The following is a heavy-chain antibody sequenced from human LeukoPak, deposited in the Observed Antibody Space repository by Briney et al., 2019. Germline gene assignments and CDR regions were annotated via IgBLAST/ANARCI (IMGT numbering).Heavy chain of an antibody. Sequence: GGSLRLSCAASGFSFSSNSMNWVRQAPGKGLEWVSGISGSGGSTYLADSVKGRFTISRDNSKNTLYLQMNSLRADDTAVYYCAKDRPTVYSSSWLHFLDSWGQGTLVTVSS. V-gene: IGHV3-23*01. CDR3: AKDRPTVYSSSWLHFLDS. D-gene: IGHD6-13*01. CDR1: GFSFSSNS. CDR2: ISGSGGST. J-gene: IGHJ4*02.